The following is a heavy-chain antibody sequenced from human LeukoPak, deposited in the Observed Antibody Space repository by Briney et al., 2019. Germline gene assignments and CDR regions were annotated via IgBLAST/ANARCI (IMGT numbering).Heavy chain of an antibody. Sequence: GGSLRLSCAASGFTFSSYGMHWVRQAPGKGLEWVAFIRYDGSNKYYADSVKGRFTISRDNSKNTLYLQMNSLRAEDTAAYYCAKGGLTAMAPKGAFDIWGQGTMVTVSS. D-gene: IGHD5-18*01. CDR3: AKGGLTAMAPKGAFDI. CDR2: IRYDGSNK. V-gene: IGHV3-30*02. J-gene: IGHJ3*02. CDR1: GFTFSSYG.